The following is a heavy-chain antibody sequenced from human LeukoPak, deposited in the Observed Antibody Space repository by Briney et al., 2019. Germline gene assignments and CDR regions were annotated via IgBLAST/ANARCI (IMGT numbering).Heavy chain of an antibody. CDR1: GFTFSSSA. V-gene: IGHV3-23*01. Sequence: SGGSLRLSCAASGFTFSSSAMSWVRQAPGKGLEWVSNISGSGSGGSTYYADSVKGRFTISRDNSKNTLYLQMNSLRAEDTAVYYCAKDSSGYSDYFDYWGQGTLVTVSS. J-gene: IGHJ4*02. D-gene: IGHD3-22*01. CDR3: AKDSSGYSDYFDY. CDR2: ISGSGSGGST.